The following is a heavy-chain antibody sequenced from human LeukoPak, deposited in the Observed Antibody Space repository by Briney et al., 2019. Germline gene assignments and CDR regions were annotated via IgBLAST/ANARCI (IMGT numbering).Heavy chain of an antibody. J-gene: IGHJ3*02. CDR2: ISYDGSNK. D-gene: IGHD6-13*01. Sequence: PGGSLRLSCAASGFTFSSYGMHWVRQAPGKGLEWVAAISYDGSNKYYADSVKGRFTISRDNSKNTLYLQMNSLRAEDTAVYYCAKGSIAATGDAFDIWGQGTMVTVSS. CDR1: GFTFSSYG. CDR3: AKGSIAATGDAFDI. V-gene: IGHV3-30*18.